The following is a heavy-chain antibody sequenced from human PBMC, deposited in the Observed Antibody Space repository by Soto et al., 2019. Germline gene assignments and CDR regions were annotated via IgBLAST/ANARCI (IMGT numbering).Heavy chain of an antibody. CDR1: GFTFGDYA. J-gene: IGHJ6*03. CDR3: TRDGGIGIAARPSYYYMDV. V-gene: IGHV3-49*03. D-gene: IGHD6-6*01. Sequence: GGSLRLSCTASGFTFGDYAMSWFRQAPGKGLEWVGFIRSKAYGGTTEYAASVKGRFTISRDDSKSIAYLQMNSLKTEDTAVYYCTRDGGIGIAARPSYYYMDVWGKGTTVTVSS. CDR2: IRSKAYGGTT.